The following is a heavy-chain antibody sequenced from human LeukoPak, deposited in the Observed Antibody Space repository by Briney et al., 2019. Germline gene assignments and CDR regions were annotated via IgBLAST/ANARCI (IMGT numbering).Heavy chain of an antibody. J-gene: IGHJ4*02. V-gene: IGHV3-21*01. CDR3: ARGSVEWELLTPNFDY. CDR1: GFTFSSYS. Sequence: PGGSLRLSCAASGFTFSSYSMNWVRQAPGKGLEWVSSISSSSSYIYYADSVKGRFTISRDNPKNSLYLQMNSLRAEDTAVYYCARGSVEWELLTPNFDYWGQGTLVTVSS. D-gene: IGHD1-26*01. CDR2: ISSSSSYI.